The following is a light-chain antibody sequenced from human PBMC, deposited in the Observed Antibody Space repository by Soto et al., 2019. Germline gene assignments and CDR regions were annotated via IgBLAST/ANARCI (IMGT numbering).Light chain of an antibody. J-gene: IGKJ2*03. CDR2: WAS. CDR3: QQFYGGPYS. Sequence: DIVMTQSPDSLAVSLGERATIDCKSSRSILSSSDNRNYLAWYQQKPGQPPKLLIYWASTREAGVPDRFRGGGAGTDVTLTISSLQAEEVAVYYCQQFYGGPYSFGQGTKLEI. CDR1: RSILSSSDNRNY. V-gene: IGKV4-1*01.